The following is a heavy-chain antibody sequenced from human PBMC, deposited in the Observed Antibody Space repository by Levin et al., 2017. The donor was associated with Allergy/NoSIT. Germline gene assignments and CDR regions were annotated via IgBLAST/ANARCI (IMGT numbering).Heavy chain of an antibody. CDR3: ARRDNWEDFDY. CDR2: ISSTSNYI. CDR1: GFTFSSYS. D-gene: IGHD1-20*01. V-gene: IGHV3-21*01. Sequence: TPGGSLRLSCAASGFTFSSYSMNWVRQAPGKGLECVSSISSTSNYIFYADSVKGRFTISRDNAKKLLYLQMNSLRAEDTAVYYCARRDNWEDFDYWGQGTLVTVSS. J-gene: IGHJ4*02.